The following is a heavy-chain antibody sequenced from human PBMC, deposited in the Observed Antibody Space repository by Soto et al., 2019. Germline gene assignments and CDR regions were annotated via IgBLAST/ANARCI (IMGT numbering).Heavy chain of an antibody. Sequence: QVQLVQSGAEVKKPGASVKVSCKASGYTFTSYAMHWVRQAPGQRLEWMGWINAGNGNTKYSQKFQGRVTITRDTSASTAYMELSSLRSEDTAVYYCGRAGHDYGDYDYWGQGTLVTVSS. J-gene: IGHJ4*02. CDR2: INAGNGNT. V-gene: IGHV1-3*01. CDR1: GYTFTSYA. CDR3: GRAGHDYGDYDY. D-gene: IGHD4-17*01.